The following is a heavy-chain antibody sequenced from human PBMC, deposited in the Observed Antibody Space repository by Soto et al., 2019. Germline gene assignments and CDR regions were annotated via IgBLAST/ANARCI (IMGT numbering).Heavy chain of an antibody. Sequence: GSLRLSCAASGFTFSSYAMTWVRQAPGKGLEWVSGISGSGGSTYYAYSVKGRFTMSRDNSKNTLYVQMNSLRAEDTAVYFCAKILPSIFGIVISPYYFDYWGQGTLVTVSS. J-gene: IGHJ4*02. CDR2: ISGSGGST. V-gene: IGHV3-23*01. CDR1: GFTFSSYA. D-gene: IGHD3-3*01. CDR3: AKILPSIFGIVISPYYFDY.